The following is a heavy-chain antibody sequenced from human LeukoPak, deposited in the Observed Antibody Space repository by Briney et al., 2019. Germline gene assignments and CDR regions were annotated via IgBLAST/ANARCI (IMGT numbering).Heavy chain of an antibody. CDR1: GGSISSGSYY. V-gene: IGHV4-61*02. J-gene: IGHJ3*02. CDR3: ARKMPFDDAFDI. Sequence: SETLSLTCTVSGGSISSGSYYWSWIRQPAGKGLEWIGRIYTSGSTNYNPSLKSRVTISVDTSKNQFSLKLSSVTAADTAVYYCARKMPFDDAFDIWGQGTMVTVSS. D-gene: IGHD2-2*01. CDR2: IYTSGST.